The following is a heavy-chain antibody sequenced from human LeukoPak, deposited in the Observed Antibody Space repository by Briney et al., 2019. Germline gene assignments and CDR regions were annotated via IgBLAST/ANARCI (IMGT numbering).Heavy chain of an antibody. CDR2: IYYSGST. V-gene: IGHV4-59*01. J-gene: IGHJ4*02. CDR3: ARESPDYYDNQFDY. CDR1: GGSISSYY. D-gene: IGHD3-22*01. Sequence: LETLSLTCTVSGGSISSYYWSWIRQPPGKGLEWIGYIYYSGSTNYNPSLKSRVTISVDTSKNQFSLKLSSVTAADTAVYYCARESPDYYDNQFDYWGQGTLVTVSS.